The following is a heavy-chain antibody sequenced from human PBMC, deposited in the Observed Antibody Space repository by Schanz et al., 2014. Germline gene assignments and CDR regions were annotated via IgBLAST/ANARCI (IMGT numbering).Heavy chain of an antibody. Sequence: QVQLQESGPGVVKPSETLSLTCTVSGGSISTYYWSWIRQSPGKGLEWIGYIYYTGTTNYNPSLKRRVPITGDTPKNQFPRSRVCVTAADTAVYYCARLGSPHCATSDCHHDWFGPWGQGTLVTVSS. CDR1: GGSISTYY. D-gene: IGHD1-26*01. J-gene: IGHJ5*02. CDR2: IYYTGTT. V-gene: IGHV4-59*08. CDR3: ARLGSPHCATSDCHHDWFGP.